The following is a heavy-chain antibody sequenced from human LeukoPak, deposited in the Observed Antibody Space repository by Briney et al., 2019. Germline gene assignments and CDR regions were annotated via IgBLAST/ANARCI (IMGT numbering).Heavy chain of an antibody. CDR2: ISYDGSNK. CDR3: CSVAGTISFDY. V-gene: IGHV3-30-3*01. J-gene: IGHJ4*02. D-gene: IGHD6-19*01. Sequence: PGGSLRLSCAASGFTFSSYAMHWVRQAPGKGLEWEAVISYDGSNKYYADSVKGRFTISRDNSKNTLYLQMNSLRAEDTAVYYCCSVAGTISFDYWGQGTLVTVSS. CDR1: GFTFSSYA.